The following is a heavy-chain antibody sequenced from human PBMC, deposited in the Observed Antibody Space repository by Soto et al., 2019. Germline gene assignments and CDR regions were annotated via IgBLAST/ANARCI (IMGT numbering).Heavy chain of an antibody. Sequence: QVRLVQSGAEVKRPGASVKVSCRAPGYTFVDYALHWVRQAPGQGLEWVGWMNPKTGNIKSSHKFEDRVSITRDTATSTAYMELSGLRSEDTAVYFCTREAVVAENWFDPWGQGTLVTVSS. V-gene: IGHV1-3*01. D-gene: IGHD3-22*01. J-gene: IGHJ5*02. CDR3: TREAVVAENWFDP. CDR1: GYTFVDYA. CDR2: MNPKTGNI.